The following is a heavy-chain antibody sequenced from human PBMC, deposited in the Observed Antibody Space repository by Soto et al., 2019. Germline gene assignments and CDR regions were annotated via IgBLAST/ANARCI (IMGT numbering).Heavy chain of an antibody. CDR1: GGSFTSNNW. CDR3: ASRDPGTSVDY. V-gene: IGHV4-4*02. Sequence: SEILSLTCAVSGGSFTSNNWWTWVRQPPGQGLEWIGEIYRTGSTNYNPSLKSRVTISLDKSENQFSLKVTSLTAADTAVYYCASRDPGTSVDYWGQGTLVTVSS. D-gene: IGHD1-7*01. J-gene: IGHJ4*02. CDR2: IYRTGST.